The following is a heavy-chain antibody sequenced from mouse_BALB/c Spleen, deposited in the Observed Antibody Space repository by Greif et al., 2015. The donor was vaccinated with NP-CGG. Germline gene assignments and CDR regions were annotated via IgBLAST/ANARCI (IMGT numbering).Heavy chain of an antibody. CDR2: IDPANGNT. J-gene: IGHJ1*01. D-gene: IGHD1-1*01. Sequence: VQLQQSGAELVKPGASVKLSCTASGFNIKDTYMHWVKQRPEQGLEWIGRIDPANGNTKYDPKFQGKATITADSSSNTAYLQLSSLTSEDTAVYYCVIYYYGWYFDVWGAGTTVTVSS. CDR1: GFNIKDTY. CDR3: VIYYYGWYFDV. V-gene: IGHV14-3*02.